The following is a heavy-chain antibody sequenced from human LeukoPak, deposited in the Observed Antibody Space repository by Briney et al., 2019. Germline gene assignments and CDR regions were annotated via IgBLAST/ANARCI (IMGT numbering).Heavy chain of an antibody. D-gene: IGHD4-17*01. J-gene: IGHJ4*02. CDR3: ARDHDYGDYIDY. CDR2: ITSSSNYI. V-gene: IGHV3-21*06. Sequence: PGGSLRLSCAASGFTFITYSMTWVRQAPGKGLEWVSSITSSSNYIHYADSVRGRFTISRDNAKNSLYLQMNSLRAEDTAVYYCARDHDYGDYIDYWGQGTLVTVSS. CDR1: GFTFITYS.